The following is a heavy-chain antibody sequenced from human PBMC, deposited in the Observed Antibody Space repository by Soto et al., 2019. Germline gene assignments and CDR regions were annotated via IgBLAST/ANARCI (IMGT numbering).Heavy chain of an antibody. CDR3: AKAAGWDQLLYYYYYYMDV. D-gene: IGHD2-2*01. CDR1: GFTFSSYA. V-gene: IGHV3-23*01. J-gene: IGHJ6*03. Sequence: GGSLRLSCAASGFTFSSYAMSWVRQAPGKGLEWVSAISGSGGSTYYADSVKGRFTISRDNSKNTLYLQMNSLRAEDTAVYYCAKAAGWDQLLYYYYYYMDVWGKGTTVTVSS. CDR2: ISGSGGST.